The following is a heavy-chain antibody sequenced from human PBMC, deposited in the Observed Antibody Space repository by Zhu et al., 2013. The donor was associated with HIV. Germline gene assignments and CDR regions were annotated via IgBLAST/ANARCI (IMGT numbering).Heavy chain of an antibody. J-gene: IGHJ4*02. CDR1: GYTFTGYY. CDR2: INPNSGGT. D-gene: IGHD3-22*01. CDR3: ARDLPLPYYYDSSGADY. Sequence: QVQLVQSGAEVKKPGASVKVSCKASGYTFTGYYMHWVRQAPGQGLEWMGWINPNSGGTNYAQKFQGRVTMTRDTSISTAYMELSRLRSDDTAVYYCARDLPLPYYYDSSGADYWGQGPWSPSPQ. V-gene: IGHV1-2*02.